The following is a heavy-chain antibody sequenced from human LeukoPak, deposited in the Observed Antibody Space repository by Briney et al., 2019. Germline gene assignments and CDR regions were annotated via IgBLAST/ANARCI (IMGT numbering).Heavy chain of an antibody. D-gene: IGHD3-10*01. CDR1: GGSISSGSYY. J-gene: IGHJ5*02. Sequence: SETLSLTCTVSGGSISSGSYYRSWIRQPAGKGLEWIGRIYTSGSTNYNPSLKSRVTISVDTSKNQFSLKLSSVTAADTAVYYCARGQKWFGELFDHWGQGTLVAVSS. CDR3: ARGQKWFGELFDH. V-gene: IGHV4-61*02. CDR2: IYTSGST.